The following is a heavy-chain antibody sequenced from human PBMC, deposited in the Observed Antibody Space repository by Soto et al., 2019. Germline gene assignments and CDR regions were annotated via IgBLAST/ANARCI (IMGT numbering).Heavy chain of an antibody. V-gene: IGHV4-59*13. J-gene: IGHJ4*01. D-gene: IGHD6-13*01. CDR3: ARIAPASQIIDY. CDR1: SDSISSYP. CDR2: ISYSGST. Sequence: PSETLSLTCSVSSDSISSYPWSWIRQPPWRGLEWIGFISYSGSTNYNPSLKSRVSISGDSSKNQFSLKLSSVTAADTAVYYCARIAPASQIIDYWGHGTPVTVSS.